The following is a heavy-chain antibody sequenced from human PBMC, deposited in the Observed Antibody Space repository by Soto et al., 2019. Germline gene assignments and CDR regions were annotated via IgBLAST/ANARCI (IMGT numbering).Heavy chain of an antibody. J-gene: IGHJ4*02. V-gene: IGHV1-69*06. CDR2: IIPTFGTP. CDR3: ASERSAQDFDF. D-gene: IGHD1-26*01. Sequence: QMQLVQSGTVVQRRGSSVKVSCQASGGTFSSHGMAWVRQAPGQGLEWMGGIIPTFGTPTYAPKFQGRVTITADKSTNTAYMELSSLRSEDTGVYYCASERSAQDFDFWGQGTLITVSS. CDR1: GGTFSSHG.